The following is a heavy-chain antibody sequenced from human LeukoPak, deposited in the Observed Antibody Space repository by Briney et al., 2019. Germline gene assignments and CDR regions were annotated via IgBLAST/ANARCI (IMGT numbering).Heavy chain of an antibody. D-gene: IGHD1-26*01. Sequence: GGSLRLSCAASGFTFSSYAMSWVRQAPGKGLEWVSAISGSGGSTYYADSVKGRFTISRDNSKNTLYLQMNSLRAEDTAVYYCAKDSIGGSYYPNYYYYGMDVWGQGTTVTVSS. CDR2: ISGSGGST. V-gene: IGHV3-23*01. CDR3: AKDSIGGSYYPNYYYYGMDV. J-gene: IGHJ6*02. CDR1: GFTFSSYA.